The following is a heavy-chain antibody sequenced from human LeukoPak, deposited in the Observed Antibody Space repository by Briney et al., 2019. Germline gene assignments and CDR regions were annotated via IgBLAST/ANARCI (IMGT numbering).Heavy chain of an antibody. V-gene: IGHV1-8*01. CDR2: MNSNTGNT. CDR1: GYTFTNYD. J-gene: IGHJ4*02. D-gene: IGHD3-10*01. Sequence: ASVKVSCKASGYTFTNYDIMWVREATGQGPGWMGWMNSNTGNTGSAQKFQGRVTMTRDTSINTAYMELHSLTSGDTAVYYWARGRGGTVVRGYLDYWGQGTLVTVSS. CDR3: ARGRGGTVVRGYLDY.